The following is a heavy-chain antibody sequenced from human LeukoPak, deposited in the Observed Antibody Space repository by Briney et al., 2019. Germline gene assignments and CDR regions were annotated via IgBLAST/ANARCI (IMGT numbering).Heavy chain of an antibody. V-gene: IGHV3-7*01. Sequence: GGSLRLSCAASGFSFSRYWMSWVRQAPGKGLEWVANIKQDGSEKNYVESVKGRFTISRDNAKNSLYLQMSILRAEDTALYYCARVGKNGWDFDHWGQGTLVTVSS. CDR3: ARVGKNGWDFDH. CDR2: IKQDGSEK. CDR1: GFSFSRYW. J-gene: IGHJ4*02. D-gene: IGHD6-19*01.